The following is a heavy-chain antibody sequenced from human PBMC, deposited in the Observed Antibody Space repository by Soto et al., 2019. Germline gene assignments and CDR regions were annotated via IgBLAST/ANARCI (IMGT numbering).Heavy chain of an antibody. J-gene: IGHJ5*02. V-gene: IGHV4-34*01. CDR3: ARGFGMYYDFWSGSSVRFDP. D-gene: IGHD3-3*01. CDR1: GGSFSGYY. CDR2: INHIGST. Sequence: PSETLSLTCAVYGGSFSGYYWSWIRQPPGKGLEWIGEINHIGSTNYTPSFKSRVPFSVEPSKNQFFLKLSFVPAADTAVFYCARGFGMYYDFWSGSSVRFDPWGQGTLVTVSS.